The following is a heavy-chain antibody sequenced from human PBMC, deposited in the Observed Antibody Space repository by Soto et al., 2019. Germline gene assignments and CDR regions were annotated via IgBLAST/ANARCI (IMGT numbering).Heavy chain of an antibody. J-gene: IGHJ5*02. Sequence: QVQLVQSGAEVKKPGASVKVSCKASGYTFTSYGISWVRQAPGQGLEWMGWISAYNGNTNYAQKLKGRVTMTTDTSTSTAYMELRSLRSDDTAVYYCATSYYYGSGSYFGWFDPWGQGTLVTVSS. D-gene: IGHD3-10*01. V-gene: IGHV1-18*01. CDR2: ISAYNGNT. CDR1: GYTFTSYG. CDR3: ATSYYYGSGSYFGWFDP.